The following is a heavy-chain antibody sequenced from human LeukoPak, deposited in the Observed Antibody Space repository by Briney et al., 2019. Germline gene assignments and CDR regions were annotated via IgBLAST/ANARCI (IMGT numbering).Heavy chain of an antibody. V-gene: IGHV3-30*04. CDR2: VSYDGSYK. Sequence: GGSLRLSCAAAGFTFSKFAMHRVRQAPGKGLEWVAVVSYDGSYKYYADSVKGRFTISRDNSKNTLYLQMNSLRAEDAAVYFCAKAPVTSCRGAYCYPFDSWGQGTLVTVSS. D-gene: IGHD2-21*01. J-gene: IGHJ4*02. CDR3: AKAPVTSCRGAYCYPFDS. CDR1: GFTFSKFA.